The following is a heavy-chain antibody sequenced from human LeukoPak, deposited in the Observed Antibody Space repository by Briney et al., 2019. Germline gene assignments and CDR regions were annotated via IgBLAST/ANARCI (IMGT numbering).Heavy chain of an antibody. D-gene: IGHD6-19*01. J-gene: IGHJ3*02. Sequence: TSETLSLTCTVSGGSISSYYWSWIRQPPGKGLEWIGYIHYSGSTNYDPSLKSRVTISLDTSKNQFSLKLSSVTAADTAVYYCARGVGIAVAADGFDIWGQGTMVTVSS. CDR2: IHYSGST. CDR1: GGSISSYY. V-gene: IGHV4-59*01. CDR3: ARGVGIAVAADGFDI.